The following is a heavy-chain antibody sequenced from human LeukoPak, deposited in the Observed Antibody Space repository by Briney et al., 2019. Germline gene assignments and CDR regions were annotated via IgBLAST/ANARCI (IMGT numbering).Heavy chain of an antibody. CDR3: ARPVSLDYFDY. V-gene: IGHV4-39*01. CDR1: GGSISSGGYY. Sequence: PSQTLSLTCTVSGGSISSGGYYWSWIRQHPGKGLEWIGSIYYSGSTYYNPSLKSRVTISVDTSKNQFSLKLSSVTAADTAVYYCARPVSLDYFDYWGQGTLVTVSS. J-gene: IGHJ4*02. CDR2: IYYSGST.